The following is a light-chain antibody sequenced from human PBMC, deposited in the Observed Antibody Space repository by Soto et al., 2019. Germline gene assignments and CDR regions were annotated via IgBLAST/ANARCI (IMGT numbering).Light chain of an antibody. V-gene: IGKV3-11*01. Sequence: EILLTQSPSTLSLSPWERSTLSFRASQSIRNYLAWYQQKPGQAPRLLIYDASNRATGIPPRFSGSGSGTDFILTISSLEPEDSGVYYCQQRNDWVTFGGGTKVDIK. CDR1: QSIRNY. CDR2: DAS. J-gene: IGKJ4*01. CDR3: QQRNDWVT.